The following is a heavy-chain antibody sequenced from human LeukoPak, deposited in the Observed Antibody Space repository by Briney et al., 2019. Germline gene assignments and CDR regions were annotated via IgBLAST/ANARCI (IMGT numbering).Heavy chain of an antibody. CDR2: ISAYNGNT. D-gene: IGHD3-10*01. V-gene: IGHV1-18*01. CDR1: GYTFTSYG. Sequence: ASVTVSCTASGYTFTSYGISWVRQAPGQGLEWMGWISAYNGNTNYAQKLQGRVTMTTDTSTSTAYMELRSLRSDDTAVYYCARANGDYYGSGSYDYWGQGTLVTVSS. CDR3: ARANGDYYGSGSYDY. J-gene: IGHJ4*02.